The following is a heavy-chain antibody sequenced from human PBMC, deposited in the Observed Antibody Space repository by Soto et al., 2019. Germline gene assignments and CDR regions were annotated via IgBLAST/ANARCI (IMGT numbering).Heavy chain of an antibody. Sequence: EVQLVESGGGLVQPGGSLRLSCAASGFTFSIYWMHWVRQVPGKGLEWVSRMNTDGSRTSYADSARGRFVISRDDAKSALYLQMYNLIAADAALYYCARGDVAQYDGHGYLGRHWGQGTLVTVSS. CDR3: ARGDVAQYDGHGYLGRH. CDR2: MNTDGSRT. D-gene: IGHD5-18*01. J-gene: IGHJ4*02. CDR1: GFTFSIYW. V-gene: IGHV3-74*01.